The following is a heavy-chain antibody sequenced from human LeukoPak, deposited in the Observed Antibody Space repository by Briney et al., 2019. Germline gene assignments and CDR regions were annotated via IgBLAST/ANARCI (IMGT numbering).Heavy chain of an antibody. CDR3: ARHPSGSLVWFDP. Sequence: PSETLSLTCTVSGGSISSSSYYWGWIRQPPGKGLEWIGSIYYSGSTYYNPSLKSRVTISVDTSKNQFSLKLSSVTAADTAMYYCARHPSGSLVWFDPWGQGTLVTVSS. CDR2: IYYSGST. D-gene: IGHD2-15*01. V-gene: IGHV4-39*01. J-gene: IGHJ5*02. CDR1: GGSISSSSYY.